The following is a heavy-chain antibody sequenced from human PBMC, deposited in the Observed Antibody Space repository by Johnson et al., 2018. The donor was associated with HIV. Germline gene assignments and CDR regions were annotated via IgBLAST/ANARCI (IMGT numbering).Heavy chain of an antibody. CDR2: IYIGGST. D-gene: IGHD6-13*01. CDR3: ARVPRVEQQLVPAFGI. J-gene: IGHJ3*02. Sequence: VQLVESGGGLIQPGGSLRLSCAASGFTVSSNYMSWVRQAPGKGLEWVSVIYIGGSTYYADSVKGRFTLSRDNSKNTLYLQMNSLRAEDTAVYYCARVPRVEQQLVPAFGIWGQGTMVTVSS. CDR1: GFTVSSNY. V-gene: IGHV3-53*01.